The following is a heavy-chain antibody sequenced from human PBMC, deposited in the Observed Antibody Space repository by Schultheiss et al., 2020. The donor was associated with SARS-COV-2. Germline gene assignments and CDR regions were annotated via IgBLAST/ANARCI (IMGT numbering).Heavy chain of an antibody. CDR1: GGSFSGYY. Sequence: SETLSLTCAVYGGSFSGYYWSWIRQPPGKGLEWIGSIYHSGSTYYNPSLKSRVTISVDTSKNQFSLKLSSVTAADTAVYYCARDLTYGDYGMDVWGQGTTVTVFS. D-gene: IGHD4-17*01. CDR2: IYHSGST. J-gene: IGHJ6*02. CDR3: ARDLTYGDYGMDV. V-gene: IGHV4-34*01.